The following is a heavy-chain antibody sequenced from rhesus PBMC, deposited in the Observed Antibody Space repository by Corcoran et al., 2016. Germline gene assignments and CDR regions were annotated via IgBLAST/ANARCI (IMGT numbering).Heavy chain of an antibody. CDR1: GASISSTY. J-gene: IGHJ4*01. CDR3: AREGYGIFDY. CDR2: FYGGSGST. V-gene: IGHV4-147*01. Sequence: QVQLQESGPGLVKPSDTRPLTCPVSGASISSTYWSRLRPPPGKGLEWIGYFYGGSGSTSYNPSLKSRVTISKDTSKNQFSLKLSSVTAADTAVYYCAREGYGIFDYWGQGVLVTVSS. D-gene: IGHD4-29*01.